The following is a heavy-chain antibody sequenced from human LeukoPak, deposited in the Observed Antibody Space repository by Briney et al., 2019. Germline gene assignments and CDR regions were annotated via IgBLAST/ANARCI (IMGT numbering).Heavy chain of an antibody. CDR2: VIHNGTT. V-gene: IGHV4-34*12. CDR3: ARHYCSGGSCYKMAGWFDP. D-gene: IGHD2-15*01. J-gene: IGHJ5*02. Sequence: SETLSLTCAVYGGSLSGYFWSWIRQSPGQGLEWMGEVIHNGTTNYNPSLKSRVSILEDTSKNQFSLKLSSVTAADTAVYYCARHYCSGGSCYKMAGWFDPWGQGTLVTVSS. CDR1: GGSLSGYF.